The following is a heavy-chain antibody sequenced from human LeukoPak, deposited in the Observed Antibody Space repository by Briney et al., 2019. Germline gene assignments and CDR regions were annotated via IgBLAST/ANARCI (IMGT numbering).Heavy chain of an antibody. J-gene: IGHJ5*02. CDR1: GFSFRSYG. CDR2: IRFDGNDK. CDR3: AKVISAWSDLDH. V-gene: IGHV3-30*02. D-gene: IGHD6-19*01. Sequence: PGGSLRLSCAASGFSFRSYGMQWVRQTPGKGLEWVSFIRFDGNDKLYADSVNGRFTISRDNSKDTMYLQVSSLKPEDSGVYYCAKVISAWSDLDHWGQGTLVTVSS.